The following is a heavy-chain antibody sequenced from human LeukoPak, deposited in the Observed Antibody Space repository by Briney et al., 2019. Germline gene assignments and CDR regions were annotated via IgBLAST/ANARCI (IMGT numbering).Heavy chain of an antibody. V-gene: IGHV4-59*08. CDR1: GGSISSYY. Sequence: SETLSLTCTVSGGSISSYYWSWIRQPPGKGLEWIGYIYNTENTNYNPSLKSRVTISVDTSKNQFSLKVKSVTASDTAVYYCASSKPDLDTWGQGTLVTVSS. D-gene: IGHD2-2*01. CDR3: ASSKPDLDT. J-gene: IGHJ5*02. CDR2: IYNTENT.